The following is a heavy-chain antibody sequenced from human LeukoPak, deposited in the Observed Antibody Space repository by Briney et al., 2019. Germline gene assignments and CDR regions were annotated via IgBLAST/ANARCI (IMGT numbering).Heavy chain of an antibody. D-gene: IGHD4-17*01. CDR2: IWYDGSNK. V-gene: IGHV3-33*01. CDR3: ARRAYGDYDNYFDY. J-gene: IGHJ4*02. Sequence: GGSLRLSCAASGFTFSSYGMHWVRQAPGEGLEWVAVIWYDGSNKYYADSVKGRFTISRDNSKNTLYLQMSSLRAEDTAVYYCARRAYGDYDNYFDYWGQGTLVTVSS. CDR1: GFTFSSYG.